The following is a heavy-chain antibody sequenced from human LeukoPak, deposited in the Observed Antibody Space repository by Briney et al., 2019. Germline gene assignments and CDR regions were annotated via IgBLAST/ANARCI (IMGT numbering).Heavy chain of an antibody. CDR1: KFTFSHYG. V-gene: IGHV3-33*06. CDR2: IWHDGSSQ. J-gene: IGHJ4*02. Sequence: GRSLRLSCAASKFTFSHYGMHWVRQAPGKGLEWVAVIWHDGSSQYYADSVKGRFTVFRDNSQNTLYLHMNSLRPEDTAVYYCAKDAQRGFDYSNSLEKWGQGTLVTVSS. CDR3: AKDAQRGFDYSNSLEK. D-gene: IGHD4-11*01.